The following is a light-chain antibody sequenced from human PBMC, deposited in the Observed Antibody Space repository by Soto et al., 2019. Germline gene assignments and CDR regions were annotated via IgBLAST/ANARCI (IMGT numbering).Light chain of an antibody. CDR1: QSVSRN. J-gene: IGKJ2*01. Sequence: EVVLTQSPATLSVSPGDSATLSCRASQSVSRNLAWYQQKPGQAPRLLIYGASTRATGVPARLSGSGSATEFTLSISSLQSEDVAVYYCQQYGDWPPETFGQGTKLEI. CDR3: QQYGDWPPET. V-gene: IGKV3-15*01. CDR2: GAS.